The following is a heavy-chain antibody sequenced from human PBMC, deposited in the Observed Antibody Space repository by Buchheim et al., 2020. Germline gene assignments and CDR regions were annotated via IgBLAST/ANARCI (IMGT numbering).Heavy chain of an antibody. D-gene: IGHD6-13*01. CDR1: GLTFSSYG. V-gene: IGHV3-30*18. CDR3: AKTVAAAGPYGMDV. Sequence: QVQLVESGGGVVQPGRSLRLSCAASGLTFSSYGMHWVRQAPGKGLEWVAVISYDGSNKYYADSVKGRFTISRDNSKNTLYLQMTSLRAEDTAVYYCAKTVAAAGPYGMDVWGQGTT. J-gene: IGHJ6*02. CDR2: ISYDGSNK.